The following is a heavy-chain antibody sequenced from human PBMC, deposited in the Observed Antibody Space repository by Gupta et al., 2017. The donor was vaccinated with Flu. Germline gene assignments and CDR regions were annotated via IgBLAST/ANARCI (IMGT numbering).Heavy chain of an antibody. V-gene: IGHV3-23*01. J-gene: IGHJ1*01. Sequence: SSYAMSWVRQAPGKGLEWVSAISGSGGSTYYADSVKGRFTISRDNSKNTLYLQMNSLRAEDTAVYYCAKVSQWLVRGYFQHWGQGTLVTVSS. CDR2: ISGSGGST. CDR3: AKVSQWLVRGYFQH. CDR1: SSYA. D-gene: IGHD6-19*01.